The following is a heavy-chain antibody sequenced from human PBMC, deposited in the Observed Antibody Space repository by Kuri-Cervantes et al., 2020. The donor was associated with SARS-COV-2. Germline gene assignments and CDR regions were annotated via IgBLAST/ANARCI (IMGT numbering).Heavy chain of an antibody. Sequence: GESLKISCAASGFTFSSYWMHWVRQAPGKGLVWVSRINSDGSSTSYADSVKARFTISRDNAKNTLYLQMNSLRAEDTAVYYCASLSNLEWLPPWGQGTLVTVSS. V-gene: IGHV3-74*01. D-gene: IGHD3-3*01. J-gene: IGHJ5*02. CDR3: ASLSNLEWLPP. CDR1: GFTFSSYW. CDR2: INSDGSST.